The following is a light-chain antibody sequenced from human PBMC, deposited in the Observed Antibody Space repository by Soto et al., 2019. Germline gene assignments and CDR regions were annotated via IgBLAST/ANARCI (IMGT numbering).Light chain of an antibody. CDR3: QQYNNYPRT. Sequence: DIQMTQSPSTLSASIGDRVTITCRASESIRTWLAWHQHKPGKAPKFLIYDASSLESGVPSRFSGSGSGTEFTLTISSLQPDDFATYYCQQYNNYPRTFGQGTKVDIK. J-gene: IGKJ1*01. V-gene: IGKV1-5*01. CDR2: DAS. CDR1: ESIRTW.